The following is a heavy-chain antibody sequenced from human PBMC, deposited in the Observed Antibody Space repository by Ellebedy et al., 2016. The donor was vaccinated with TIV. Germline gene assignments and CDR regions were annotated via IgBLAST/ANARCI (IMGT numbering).Heavy chain of an antibody. CDR1: GFTFGHYW. CDR2: ITTDGGRT. CDR3: AKSRGDINNDYGMDV. Sequence: PGGSLRLSCAASGFTFGHYWMHWVRQAPGKGLMWVSRITTDGGRTNYADSVEGRFTISRDNSKKTLYLQMNSLRADDTAVYYCAKSRGDINNDYGMDVWGQGTAVVVSS. J-gene: IGHJ6*02. V-gene: IGHV3-74*01. D-gene: IGHD5-12*01.